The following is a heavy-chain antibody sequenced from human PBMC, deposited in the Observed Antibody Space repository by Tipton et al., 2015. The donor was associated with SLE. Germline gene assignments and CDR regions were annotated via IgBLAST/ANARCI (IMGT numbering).Heavy chain of an antibody. CDR3: ARDLSSGWTDAFDI. V-gene: IGHV4-61*09. Sequence: TLSLTCTVSGGSISSSSYYWSWIRQPAGKGLEWIGYIYTSGSTNYNPSLKSRVTISVDTSKNQFSLKLSSVTAADTAVYYCARDLSSGWTDAFDIWGQGTMVTVSS. J-gene: IGHJ3*02. CDR1: GGSISSSSYY. CDR2: IYTSGST. D-gene: IGHD6-19*01.